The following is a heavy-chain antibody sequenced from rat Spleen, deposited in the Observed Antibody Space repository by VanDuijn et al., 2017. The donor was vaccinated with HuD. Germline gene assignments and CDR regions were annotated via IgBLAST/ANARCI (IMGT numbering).Heavy chain of an antibody. V-gene: IGHV5-58*01. CDR2: ISADGIYT. D-gene: IGHD1-11*01. Sequence: EVQLVESGGGLVQPGRSLKLSCVASGFTFSTYWMYWVRQAPGKGLEWVSSISADGIYTYYPDSVKGRFTISRDNAKSTLYLQMDSMRSEDTASYYCARLALLTTAPYYFDYWGQGVMVTVSS. CDR1: GFTFSTYW. J-gene: IGHJ2*01. CDR3: ARLALLTTAPYYFDY.